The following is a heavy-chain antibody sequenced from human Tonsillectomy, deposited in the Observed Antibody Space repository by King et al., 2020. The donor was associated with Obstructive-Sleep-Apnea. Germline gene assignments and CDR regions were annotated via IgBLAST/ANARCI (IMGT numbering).Heavy chain of an antibody. CDR2: IYYSGSS. Sequence: LQLQESGPGLVKPSETLSLTCTVSCGSIGTYYWIWIRQPPGKGLEWIGYIYYSGSSNYNPSLKRRVTITVDTTKNQFSLMLSSVTAADTAVYYCARAPYGSGIIDWFDPWGQGTLVTVSS. CDR1: CGSIGTYY. D-gene: IGHD3-10*01. V-gene: IGHV4-59*01. J-gene: IGHJ5*02. CDR3: ARAPYGSGIIDWFDP.